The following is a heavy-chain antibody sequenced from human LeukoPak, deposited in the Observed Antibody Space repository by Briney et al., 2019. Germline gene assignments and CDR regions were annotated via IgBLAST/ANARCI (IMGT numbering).Heavy chain of an antibody. Sequence: GGSLRLSCAASGFTFGSYSMNWVRQAPGKGLECVSFISRRSTYIYYVDSVKGRFTISRDNSKNTLYLQMNSLRAEDTAVYFCARDATMVRGAQDYYGMDVWGQGTTVTVSS. V-gene: IGHV3-21*04. D-gene: IGHD3-10*01. J-gene: IGHJ6*02. CDR2: ISRRSTYI. CDR1: GFTFGSYS. CDR3: ARDATMVRGAQDYYGMDV.